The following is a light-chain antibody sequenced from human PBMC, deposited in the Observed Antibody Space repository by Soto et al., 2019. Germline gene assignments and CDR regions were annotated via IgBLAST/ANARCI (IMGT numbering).Light chain of an antibody. V-gene: IGLV2-14*01. CDR2: EVS. CDR1: SSDVGGYDY. Sequence: QSALTQPPSASGSPGQSVTISCTGTSSDVGGYDYVSWYQQHPGKAPKLMIYEVSNRPSGVSNRFSGSKSGNTASLTISGLQAEDEADYYCCSYTLSSTIVFGTGTKVTVL. J-gene: IGLJ1*01. CDR3: CSYTLSSTIV.